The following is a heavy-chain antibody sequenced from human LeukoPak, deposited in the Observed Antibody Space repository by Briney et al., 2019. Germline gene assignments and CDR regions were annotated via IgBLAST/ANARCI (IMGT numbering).Heavy chain of an antibody. Sequence: PSETLSLTCSVSGYSISSGYYWGWIRQPPGKGLEWIGSIDHSGSTYYNPSLKSRVTISVDTSKNQFSLKLSSVTAADTAVYYCARRHVEYSSSSDPYYFDYWGQGTLVTVSS. J-gene: IGHJ4*02. CDR1: GYSISSGYY. V-gene: IGHV4-38-2*02. CDR2: IDHSGST. CDR3: ARRHVEYSSSSDPYYFDY. D-gene: IGHD6-6*01.